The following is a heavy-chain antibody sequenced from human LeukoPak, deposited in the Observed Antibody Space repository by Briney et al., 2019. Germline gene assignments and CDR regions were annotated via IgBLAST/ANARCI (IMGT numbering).Heavy chain of an antibody. CDR2: ISYDGSNK. CDR1: GFTFRSYG. Sequence: PGGSLRLSCAASGFTFRSYGMHGVRQAPGKGLEGVAGISYDGSNKYYADSVKGRFTISRDNSKNTLYLQMNSLRAEDTAVYYCAKGLGVGATRFRAFDIWGQGTMVTVSS. D-gene: IGHD1-26*01. V-gene: IGHV3-30*18. J-gene: IGHJ3*02. CDR3: AKGLGVGATRFRAFDI.